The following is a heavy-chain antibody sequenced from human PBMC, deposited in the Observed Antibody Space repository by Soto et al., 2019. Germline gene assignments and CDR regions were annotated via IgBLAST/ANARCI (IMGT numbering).Heavy chain of an antibody. CDR2: IFYSGST. J-gene: IGHJ4*02. CDR3: ARNRVTQSDY. V-gene: IGHV4-30-4*01. D-gene: IGHD2-21*02. Sequence: QVQLQESGPGLVKPSQTLSLTCTVSGGSISSGDYYWSWIRQPPGKGLEWIGYIFYSGSTYYNPSLXGXVXIXXDSPKDRFSLKLSSVTAADTAVYYWARNRVTQSDYWGQGTLVTVSS. CDR1: GGSISSGDYY.